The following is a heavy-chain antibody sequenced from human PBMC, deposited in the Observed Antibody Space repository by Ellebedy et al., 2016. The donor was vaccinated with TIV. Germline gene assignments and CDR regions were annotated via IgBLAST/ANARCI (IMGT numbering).Heavy chain of an antibody. CDR2: IHHSGST. D-gene: IGHD3-10*01. CDR1: GGSISNSNW. V-gene: IGHV4-4*02. J-gene: IGHJ2*01. CDR3: ARVPRHYYGSGSARYFDL. Sequence: MPSETLSLTCAVSGGSISNSNWWSWVRRPPGKGLEWIGEIHHSGSTNYNPSFKSRVTISVDKSKNQFSLKLSSVTAADTAVYYCARVPRHYYGSGSARYFDLWGRGTLVTVSS.